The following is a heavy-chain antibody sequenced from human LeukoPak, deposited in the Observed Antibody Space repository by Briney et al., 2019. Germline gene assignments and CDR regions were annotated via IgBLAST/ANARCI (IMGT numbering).Heavy chain of an antibody. CDR3: ARSYSNYDWFDP. CDR2: ISPSGGST. Sequence: ASVKVSCKASGYTFTGYYIHWVRQAPGQGLEWMGIISPSGGSTSYAQKFQGRVTMTRDTSTSTVYMELSSLGSEDTAVYYCARSYSNYDWFDPWGQGTLVTVPS. CDR1: GYTFTGYY. J-gene: IGHJ5*02. V-gene: IGHV1-46*01. D-gene: IGHD4-11*01.